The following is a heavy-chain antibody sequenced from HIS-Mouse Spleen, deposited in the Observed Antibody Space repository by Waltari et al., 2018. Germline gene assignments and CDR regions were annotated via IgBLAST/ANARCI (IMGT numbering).Heavy chain of an antibody. D-gene: IGHD5-18*01. Sequence: QLQLQESGPGLVKPSETLSLTCTVPGGPISSSRSYWGWIRQPPGKGLEWIGSIYYSGSTYYNPSLKSRVTISVDTSKNQFSLKLSSVTAADTAVYYCARRGYSYGYYFDYWGQGTLVTVSS. CDR3: ARRGYSYGYYFDY. CDR2: IYYSGST. J-gene: IGHJ4*02. V-gene: IGHV4-39*07. CDR1: GGPISSSRSY.